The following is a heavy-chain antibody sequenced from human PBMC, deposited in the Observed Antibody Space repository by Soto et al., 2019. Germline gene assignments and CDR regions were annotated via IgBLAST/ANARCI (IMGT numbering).Heavy chain of an antibody. Sequence: QVQLVESGGGVVQPGRSLRLSCAASGFTFSSYGMHWVRQAPGKGLEWVAVIWYDGSNKYYADSVKGRFTISRDNSKNTLYLQMSSLRPEDTAVYYCARGSTTVTTRHYYYYYGMDVWGQGTTVTVSS. J-gene: IGHJ6*02. CDR1: GFTFSSYG. D-gene: IGHD4-17*01. CDR2: IWYDGSNK. V-gene: IGHV3-33*01. CDR3: ARGSTTVTTRHYYYYYGMDV.